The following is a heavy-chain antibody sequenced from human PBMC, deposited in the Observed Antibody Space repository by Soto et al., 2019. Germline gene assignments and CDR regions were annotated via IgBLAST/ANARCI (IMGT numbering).Heavy chain of an antibody. V-gene: IGHV5-51*01. CDR3: ARSPRSSPYFDY. CDR2: IYPGDHET. Sequence: GESLKISCQSSGYTFSNFWIGWVRQLPGKGLEWMGIIYPGDHETRYSPSFHGKVTISADRSINTAYLQWNSLEASDTAFYFCARSPRSSPYFDYWGQGALVPVSS. J-gene: IGHJ4*02. D-gene: IGHD6-13*01. CDR1: GYTFSNFW.